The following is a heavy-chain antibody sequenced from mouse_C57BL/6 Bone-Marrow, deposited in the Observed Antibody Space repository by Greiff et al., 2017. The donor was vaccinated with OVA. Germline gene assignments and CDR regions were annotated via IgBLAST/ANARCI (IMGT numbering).Heavy chain of an antibody. Sequence: VQLQQPGPELVKPGASVKISCKASGYSFTNYNMNWVKQSNGKSLEWIGVINPSDGTTSYNQKFKSKATLTVDQSSSTAYMQLISLTTEDSAVYYCAFYDCSSYRYFYVCCTGTTITVSS. CDR3: AFYDCSSYRYFYV. CDR1: GYSFTNYN. CDR2: INPSDGTT. D-gene: IGHD1-1*01. V-gene: IGHV1-39*01. J-gene: IGHJ1*03.